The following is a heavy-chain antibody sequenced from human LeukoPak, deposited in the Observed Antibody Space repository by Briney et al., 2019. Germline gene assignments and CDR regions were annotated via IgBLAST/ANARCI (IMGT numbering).Heavy chain of an antibody. V-gene: IGHV3-23*01. CDR2: ISGSGGRT. Sequence: GGSLRLSCAASGFTLSSYVMSWVRQAPGKGREWVAAISGSGGRTYHAASVKGRFTISSANSKNTLYLQMNSLRAEETAVYYCAKAVLRFLEWLPYDYWGQGSLVTVSS. CDR1: GFTLSSYV. CDR3: AKAVLRFLEWLPYDY. D-gene: IGHD3-3*01. J-gene: IGHJ4*02.